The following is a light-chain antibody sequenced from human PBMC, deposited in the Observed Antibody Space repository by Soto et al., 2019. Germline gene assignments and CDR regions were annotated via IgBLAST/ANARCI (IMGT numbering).Light chain of an antibody. CDR3: NHYAGSNNWV. Sequence: QSALTQPASVSGSPGQSITISCTGTSSDVGGYNYVSWYQQHPGKAPKLMIYEVSKRPSGVPDRFSGSKSGNTASLTVSGLQAEDEADYYFNHYAGSNNWVFGGGTKLTVL. V-gene: IGLV2-8*01. CDR2: EVS. CDR1: SSDVGGYNY. J-gene: IGLJ3*02.